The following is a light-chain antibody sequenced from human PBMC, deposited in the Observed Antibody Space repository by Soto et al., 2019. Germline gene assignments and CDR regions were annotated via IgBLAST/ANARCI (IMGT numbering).Light chain of an antibody. J-gene: IGLJ3*02. CDR3: SSYAGRNNWV. Sequence: QSALTQPPSASGSPGQSVTISCTGTNSDVGGYKYVSWYQQHPGKAPKLMIYEVSKRPSGVPDRFSGSKSGNTASLTVSGLQAEDEADYYCSSYAGRNNWVFGGGTQLTVL. CDR2: EVS. CDR1: NSDVGGYKY. V-gene: IGLV2-8*01.